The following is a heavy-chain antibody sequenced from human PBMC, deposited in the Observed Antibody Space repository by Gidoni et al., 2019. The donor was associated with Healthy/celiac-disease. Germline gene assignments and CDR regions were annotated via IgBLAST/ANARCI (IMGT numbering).Heavy chain of an antibody. V-gene: IGHV3-48*03. D-gene: IGHD6-25*01. CDR3: ARIAQGPARAFDI. CDR1: GFTFSSYE. Sequence: EVQLVESGGGLVQPGGSLRLSCAASGFTFSSYEMNWVRQAPGKGLEWVSYISSSGSTIYYADSVKGRFTISRDNAKNSLYLQMNSLRAEDTAVYYCARIAQGPARAFDIWGQGTMVTVSS. J-gene: IGHJ3*02. CDR2: ISSSGSTI.